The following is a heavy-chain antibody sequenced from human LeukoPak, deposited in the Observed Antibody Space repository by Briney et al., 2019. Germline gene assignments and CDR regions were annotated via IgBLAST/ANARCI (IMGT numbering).Heavy chain of an antibody. CDR2: INSDGSST. J-gene: IGHJ2*01. D-gene: IGHD2-15*01. CDR3: ASSHGGTGGWYFDL. CDR1: GFILSSYW. Sequence: GGSLRLSCAASGFILSSYWMHWVRQAPAKRLVWVSRINSDGSSTSYADSVKGRFTISRDNAKNTLYLQMNSLRAEDTAVYYCASSHGGTGGWYFDLWGRGTLVTVSS. V-gene: IGHV3-74*01.